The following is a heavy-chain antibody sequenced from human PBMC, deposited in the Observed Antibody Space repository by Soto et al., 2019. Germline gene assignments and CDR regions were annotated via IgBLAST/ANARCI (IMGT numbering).Heavy chain of an antibody. CDR3: ASNGWASALGGWYFDY. D-gene: IGHD2-21*01. J-gene: IGHJ4*02. CDR1: SGSIIRNNW. Sequence: PSETLSLTCAVSSGSIIRNNWWTWVRQPPGEGLEWIGEIHHSGKANYNPSLKSRVFIPVDKSKNQISLNVNSVTAADTAVYYCASNGWASALGGWYFDYWGQGSLVTVSS. CDR2: IHHSGKA. V-gene: IGHV4-4*02.